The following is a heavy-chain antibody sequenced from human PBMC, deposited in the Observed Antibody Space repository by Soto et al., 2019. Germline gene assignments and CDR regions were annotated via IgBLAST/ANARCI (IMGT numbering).Heavy chain of an antibody. CDR2: IFYSGST. CDR3: ARRYSSRLDF. J-gene: IGHJ4*02. CDR1: GGSISSYY. D-gene: IGHD6-13*01. Sequence: PSETLSLTCAVSGGSISSYYWSWIRQPPGKGLEWIGYIFYSGSTNYNPSLKSRVTISVDTSKNQFSLKLSSVTAADTAVYYCARRYSSRLDFWGQGTLVTVSS. V-gene: IGHV4-59*08.